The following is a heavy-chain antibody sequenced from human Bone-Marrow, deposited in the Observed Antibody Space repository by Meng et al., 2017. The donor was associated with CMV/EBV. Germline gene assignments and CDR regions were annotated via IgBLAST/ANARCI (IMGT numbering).Heavy chain of an antibody. Sequence: ASVKVSCKASGYTFTSYGISWVRQAPGQGLEWMGWISAYNGNTNYAQKFQGRVTMTRDTSTSTVYMELSSLRSEDTAVYYCARDTVVVPAAIRYYYYGMDVWGQGTTVTVSS. CDR2: ISAYNGNT. V-gene: IGHV1-18*01. CDR3: ARDTVVVPAAIRYYYYGMDV. CDR1: GYTFTSYG. D-gene: IGHD2-2*02. J-gene: IGHJ6*02.